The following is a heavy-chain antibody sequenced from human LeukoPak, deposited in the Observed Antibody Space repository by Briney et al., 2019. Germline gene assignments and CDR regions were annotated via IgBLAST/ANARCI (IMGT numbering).Heavy chain of an antibody. CDR1: GGSFSGYY. V-gene: IGHV4-34*01. D-gene: IGHD3-10*01. J-gene: IGHJ4*02. CDR2: INHSGST. CDR3: ARLPAGVGGGIDY. Sequence: SETLSLTCAVYGGSFSGYYWSWIRQPPGKGLEWIGEINHSGSTYYNASLKSRLTISVDTSKNQFSLKLRSVTAADTAVYYCARLPAGVGGGIDYWGQGTLVTVSS.